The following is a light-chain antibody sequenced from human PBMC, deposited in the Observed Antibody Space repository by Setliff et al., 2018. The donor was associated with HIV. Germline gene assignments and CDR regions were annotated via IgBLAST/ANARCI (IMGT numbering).Light chain of an antibody. CDR1: SSDVGSYKY. CDR3: NSYASSSLSYV. CDR2: EVN. J-gene: IGLJ1*01. Sequence: QSALTQPPSASGSPGQSVTISCTGTSSDVGSYKYVSWYQQHPGKSPKLMIYEVNKRPSGVPDRFSGSKSGNTASLTVSGLQAEDEADYYCNSYASSSLSYVFGAGTKVTVL. V-gene: IGLV2-8*01.